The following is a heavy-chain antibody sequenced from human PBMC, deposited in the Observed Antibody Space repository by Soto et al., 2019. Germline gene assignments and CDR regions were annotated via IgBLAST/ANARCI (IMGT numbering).Heavy chain of an antibody. CDR1: GFTFSSYW. D-gene: IGHD3-16*01. Sequence: EVHLVESGGGLVQPGESLRLSCAASGFTFSSYWMHWVRQAPGKGLVWVSRINYDGSTTGYADAVKGRFTISRDNAKDTVYLEMNSPTAEDTAVYYCARVARGAWGIFDSWGQGTLVTVSS. J-gene: IGHJ4*02. CDR2: INYDGSTT. V-gene: IGHV3-74*01. CDR3: ARVARGAWGIFDS.